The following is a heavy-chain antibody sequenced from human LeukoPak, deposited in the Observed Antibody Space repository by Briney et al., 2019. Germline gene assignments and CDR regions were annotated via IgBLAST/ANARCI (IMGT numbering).Heavy chain of an antibody. CDR2: INWNGGST. V-gene: IGHV3-20*04. CDR3: AKCIAAADPSKYFDY. D-gene: IGHD6-13*01. CDR1: GFTFNDYA. J-gene: IGHJ4*02. Sequence: GGSLRLSCASTGFTFNDYAMSWVRQAPGKVLEWVSGINWNGGSTGYADSVKGRFTISRDNAKNTLYLQMNSLRAEDTAVYYCAKCIAAADPSKYFDYWGQGTLVTVSS.